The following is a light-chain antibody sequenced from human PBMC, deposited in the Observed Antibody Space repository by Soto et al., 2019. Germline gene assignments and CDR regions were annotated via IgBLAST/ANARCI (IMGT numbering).Light chain of an antibody. J-gene: IGKJ2*01. CDR2: GAS. Sequence: EIVMTQSPATLSVSPGERATLSCRASQSVSSNLAWYQQKPGQAPRLLIYGASTRATGIPARFSGSGSGTEFTLTISSVQSEDFAVYYCQQYNNSTFGQGTKLEIK. V-gene: IGKV3-15*01. CDR1: QSVSSN. CDR3: QQYNNST.